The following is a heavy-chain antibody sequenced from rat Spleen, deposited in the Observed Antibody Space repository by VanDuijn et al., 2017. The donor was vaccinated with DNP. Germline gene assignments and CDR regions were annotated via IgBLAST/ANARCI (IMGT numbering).Heavy chain of an antibody. CDR1: GYSITSSYR. D-gene: IGHD3-1*01. V-gene: IGHV3-3*01. Sequence: EVQLQESGPGLLKPSQSLSLTCSVTGYSITSSYRWNWIRKFPGNKLEWMGYINSAGSTNYNPSLKSRISITRDTSKNQFFLQVNSVTTEDTATYYCARSGTSSFAYWGQGTLVTVSS. J-gene: IGHJ3*01. CDR2: INSAGST. CDR3: ARSGTSSFAY.